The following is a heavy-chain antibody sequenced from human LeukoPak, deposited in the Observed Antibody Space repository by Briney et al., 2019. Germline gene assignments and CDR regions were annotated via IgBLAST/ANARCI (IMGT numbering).Heavy chain of an antibody. CDR1: GGSISSYY. CDR3: ASSRGVVTAYGI. Sequence: SETLSLTCTVSGGSISSYYWSWIRQPPGKGLEWIGYIYYSGSTNYNPSLKSRVTISVDTSKNQFSLKLSSVTAADTAVYYCASSRGVVTAYGIWGQGTMVTVSS. J-gene: IGHJ3*02. D-gene: IGHD2-21*02. V-gene: IGHV4-59*01. CDR2: IYYSGST.